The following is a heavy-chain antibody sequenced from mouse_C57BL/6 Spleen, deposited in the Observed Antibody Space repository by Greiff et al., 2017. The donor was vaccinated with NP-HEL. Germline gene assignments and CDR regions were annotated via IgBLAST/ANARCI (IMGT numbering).Heavy chain of an antibody. CDR1: GFTFSDYG. D-gene: IGHD1-1*01. V-gene: IGHV5-17*01. Sequence: EVKVVESGGGLVKPGGSLKLSCAASGFTFSDYGMHWVRQAPEKGLEWVAYISSGSSTIYYADTVKGRFTISRDNAKNTLFLQMTSLRSEDTAMYYCASLITTVVGYFDVWGTGTTVTVSS. CDR3: ASLITTVVGYFDV. CDR2: ISSGSSTI. J-gene: IGHJ1*03.